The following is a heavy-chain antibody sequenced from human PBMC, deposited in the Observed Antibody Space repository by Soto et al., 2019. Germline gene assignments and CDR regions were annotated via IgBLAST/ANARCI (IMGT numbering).Heavy chain of an antibody. V-gene: IGHV1-2*02. J-gene: IGHJ6*02. D-gene: IGHD2-21*02. CDR3: ARAYCGGDCYSYYYYYYGMDV. Sequence: ASVKVSCKASGYTFTGYYMHWVRQAPGQGLEWMGWINPNSGGTNYAQKFQGRVTMARDTSISTAYMELSRLRSDDTAVYYCARAYCGGDCYSYYYYYYGMDVWGQGTTVTVSS. CDR2: INPNSGGT. CDR1: GYTFTGYY.